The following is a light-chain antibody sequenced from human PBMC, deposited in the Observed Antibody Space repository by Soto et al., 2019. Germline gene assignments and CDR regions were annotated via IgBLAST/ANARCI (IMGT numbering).Light chain of an antibody. CDR2: EVS. Sequence: QSALNQPPSASGSPGQSVTISCTGTSSDVGGYNFVSWYQQHPGKAPKLMIYEVSERPSGVPDRCSGSKSSNTAYLTVSGLQAEDEADYYCSSYAGSNIVVFGGGTKVTVL. J-gene: IGLJ2*01. CDR3: SSYAGSNIVV. V-gene: IGLV2-8*01. CDR1: SSDVGGYNF.